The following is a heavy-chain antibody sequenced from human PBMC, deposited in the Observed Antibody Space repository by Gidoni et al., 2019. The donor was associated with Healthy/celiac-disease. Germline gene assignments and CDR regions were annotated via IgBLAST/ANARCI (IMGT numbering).Heavy chain of an antibody. V-gene: IGHV4-61*02. J-gene: IGHJ4*02. D-gene: IGHD6-19*01. CDR1: GCSISSGSHY. CDR3: ARDIAVAGCGL. CDR2: IYTRGST. Sequence: QVQLQESGPGLVTPSPTLSLTCTVSGCSISSGSHYWSWIRQPPGKGLEWNGRIYTRGSTNYNPSLKSRVTISVDTSKNQFSLKLSSVTAADTTVYYCARDIAVAGCGLWGQGTLVTVSS.